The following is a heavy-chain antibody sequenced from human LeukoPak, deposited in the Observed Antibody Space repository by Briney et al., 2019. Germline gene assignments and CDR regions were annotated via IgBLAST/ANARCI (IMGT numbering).Heavy chain of an antibody. CDR1: GFTFSGYA. V-gene: IGHV3-23*01. Sequence: GGSLRLSCAASGFTFSGYAMSWVRQAPGKGLEWVSVISGSGISTYNADSVKGRFTISRDNSKNTLYLQMNSLRAEDTAVYYCAKADYYDSSGHYGSGYFQHWGQGTLVTVSS. J-gene: IGHJ1*01. D-gene: IGHD3-22*01. CDR2: ISGSGIST. CDR3: AKADYYDSSGHYGSGYFQH.